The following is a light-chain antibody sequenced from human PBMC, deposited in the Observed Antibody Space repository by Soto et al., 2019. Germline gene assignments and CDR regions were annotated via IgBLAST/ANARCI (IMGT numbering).Light chain of an antibody. CDR1: QSISTY. Sequence: EVVLTQSPATLSLSPGERATLSCTASQSISTYLTWYQHKPGQAPRLLIYGASTRATGIPDRFSGSGSGADFTLTISRLEPEDFAVYYCQCHDSSPTWTFGQGTKVDIK. J-gene: IGKJ1*01. V-gene: IGKV3-20*01. CDR3: QCHDSSPTWT. CDR2: GAS.